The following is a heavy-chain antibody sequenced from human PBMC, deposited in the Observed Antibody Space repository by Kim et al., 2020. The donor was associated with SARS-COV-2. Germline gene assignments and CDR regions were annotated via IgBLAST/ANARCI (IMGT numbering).Heavy chain of an antibody. CDR3: ARGVYPGCSSHFDY. Sequence: SETLSLTCTVSDGSISSGSYYWSWIRQHPGKGLELIGYIFYSGSTYYNPSLKSRVTISVDTSKNQFSLRLSSVTAADTAVYYCARGVYPGCSSHFDYWGQGTLVPVSP. V-gene: IGHV4-31*03. CDR2: IFYSGST. D-gene: IGHD6-6*01. J-gene: IGHJ4*02. CDR1: DGSISSGSYY.